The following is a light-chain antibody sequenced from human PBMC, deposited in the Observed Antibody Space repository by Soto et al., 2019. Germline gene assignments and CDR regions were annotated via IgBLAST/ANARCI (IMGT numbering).Light chain of an antibody. CDR3: HQSSSSPTWT. V-gene: IGKV1-39*01. Sequence: IQGAQSAFSLSASVGDRVTITCRAGQSIASYLNGYQHKPGKAPNLLIYATSILQSGGPSRFSGSGSGTDFTLTISGLQPEDFATYYCHQSSSSPTWTFGQGTKVDVK. CDR2: ATS. J-gene: IGKJ1*01. CDR1: QSIASY.